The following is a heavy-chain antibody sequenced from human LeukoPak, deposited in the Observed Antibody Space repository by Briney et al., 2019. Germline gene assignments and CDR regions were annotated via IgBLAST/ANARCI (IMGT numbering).Heavy chain of an antibody. CDR1: GGSITISSYY. V-gene: IGHV4-61*01. CDR3: ARGGNCGGGSCYSDRGWFDP. Sequence: SETLSLTCSVSGGSITISSYYWSWIRQPPGKGLEWIGYIYYSGSTNYNPSLKSRVTISIDTSKNQFSLKLSSVTAADTAVYYCARGGNCGGGSCYSDRGWFDPWGQGTLVTVSS. J-gene: IGHJ5*02. D-gene: IGHD2-15*01. CDR2: IYYSGST.